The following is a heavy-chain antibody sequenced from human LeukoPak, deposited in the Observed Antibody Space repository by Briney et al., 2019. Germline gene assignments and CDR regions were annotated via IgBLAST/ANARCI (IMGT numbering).Heavy chain of an antibody. Sequence: ASVKVSCKASGYTFTSYDINWVRQATGQGLEWMGWMNPNSGNPGYAQKFQGRVTMTRNTSISTAYMELSSLRSEDTAVYYCARVGIAAAGNVFDYWGQGTLVTVSS. D-gene: IGHD6-13*01. CDR3: ARVGIAAAGNVFDY. V-gene: IGHV1-8*01. J-gene: IGHJ4*02. CDR2: MNPNSGNP. CDR1: GYTFTSYD.